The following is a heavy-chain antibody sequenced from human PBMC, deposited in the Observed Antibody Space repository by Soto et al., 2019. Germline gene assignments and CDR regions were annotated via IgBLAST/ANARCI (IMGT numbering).Heavy chain of an antibody. CDR3: ATPLPPDVIGHYYYYGMDV. V-gene: IGHV4-30-4*01. CDR1: GGSISSGDYY. J-gene: IGHJ6*02. CDR2: IYYSGST. Sequence: PSETLSLTCTVSGGSISSGDYYWSWIRQPPGKGLEWIGYIYYSGSTYYNPSLKSRVTISVDTSKNQFSLKLSSVTAADTAVYYCATPLPPDVIGHYYYYGMDVWGQGTTVTVSS.